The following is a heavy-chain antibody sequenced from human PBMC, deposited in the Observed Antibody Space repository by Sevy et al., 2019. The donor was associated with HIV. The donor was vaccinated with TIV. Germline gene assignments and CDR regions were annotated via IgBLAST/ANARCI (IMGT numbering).Heavy chain of an antibody. J-gene: IGHJ5*02. V-gene: IGHV3-30-3*01. CDR2: VSNSGDNK. D-gene: IGHD3-3*01. CDR1: GFTFSSYA. CDR3: ATFWVSIHP. Sequence: GGSLRLSCVASGFTFSSYAIHWVRQAPGKGLEWVAVVSNSGDNKYYADSVKGRFTISRDNSKSTTYRKMNSLRGDDTAVYYCATFWVSIHPWSPGAPVTVSS.